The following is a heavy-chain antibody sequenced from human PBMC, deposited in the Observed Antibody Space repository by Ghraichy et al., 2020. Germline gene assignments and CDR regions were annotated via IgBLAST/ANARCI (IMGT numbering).Heavy chain of an antibody. V-gene: IGHV3-23*01. CDR3: AKVWGPATLSSFDY. J-gene: IGHJ4*02. D-gene: IGHD2-15*01. Sequence: GGSLRLSCAVSGFTFSNYAMSWVRQAPGKGLEWVSVISGSGASTYYADSVKGRFTISSDNSKNTLYLQMNSLRAEDTAIYYCAKVWGPATLSSFDYWGQGTLVTVSS. CDR2: ISGSGAST. CDR1: GFTFSNYA.